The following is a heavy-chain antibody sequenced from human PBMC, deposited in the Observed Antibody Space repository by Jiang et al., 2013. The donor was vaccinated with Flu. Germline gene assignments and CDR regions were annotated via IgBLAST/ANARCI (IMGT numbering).Heavy chain of an antibody. D-gene: IGHD2-15*01. J-gene: IGHJ3*02. CDR2: ISGAGHVT. CDR3: SKSRIIVLVVAAPGPFMMVNGGPAFDT. V-gene: IGHV3-23*01. CDR1: GFSFESYG. Sequence: VQLLESGGGLVQPGGSLRLSCAGSGFSFESYGMSWVRQGPGKGLEWVSVISGAGHVTEYTDSVKGRFTISRDNSKNTLYLQMNSLRAEDTAVYYCSKSRIIVLVVAAPGPFMMVNGGPAFDTWGQGT.